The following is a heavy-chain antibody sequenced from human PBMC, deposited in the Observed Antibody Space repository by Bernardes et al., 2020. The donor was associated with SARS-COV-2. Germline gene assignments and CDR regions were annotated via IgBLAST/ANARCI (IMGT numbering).Heavy chain of an antibody. Sequence: GGSLRLSRAASGITFSGYWMHWVRQAPGKGLVWLSRMSGDGGGTTYADSVKGRFIISRDNAKNTLYLQMNSLRPEDTGVYYCAGTTTTCCDYWGQGTLVTVSS. CDR1: GITFSGYW. J-gene: IGHJ4*02. CDR3: AGTTTTCCDY. V-gene: IGHV3-74*01. CDR2: MSGDGGGT. D-gene: IGHD2-2*01.